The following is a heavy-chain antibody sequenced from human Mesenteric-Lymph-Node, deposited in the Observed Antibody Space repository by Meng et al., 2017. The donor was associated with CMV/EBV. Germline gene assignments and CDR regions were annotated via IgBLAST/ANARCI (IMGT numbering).Heavy chain of an antibody. CDR3: ASFDTAMVKFDY. V-gene: IGHV1-46*01. J-gene: IGHJ4*02. D-gene: IGHD5-18*01. CDR1: GYTFTSYY. CDR2: INPSGCST. Sequence: ASVKVSCKASGYTFTSYYMHWVRQAPGQGLEWMGIINPSGCSTSYAQKFQGRVTMTRDTSTSTVYMELSSLRSEDTAVYYCASFDTAMVKFDYWGQGTLVTVSS.